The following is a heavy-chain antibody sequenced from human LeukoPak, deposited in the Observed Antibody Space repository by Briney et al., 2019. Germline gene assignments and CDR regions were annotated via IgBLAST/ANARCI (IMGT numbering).Heavy chain of an antibody. Sequence: PGGSLRLSCAASGFTFISYAMSWVRQAPGKGLEWVSTISGSGGSTYYADSVKGRFAISRDNSKNTLYLQMNSLRAEDTAIYYCAKGHFGRLEPFDYWGQGTLVTVSS. J-gene: IGHJ4*02. CDR1: GFTFISYA. CDR3: AKGHFGRLEPFDY. CDR2: ISGSGGST. V-gene: IGHV3-23*01. D-gene: IGHD3/OR15-3a*01.